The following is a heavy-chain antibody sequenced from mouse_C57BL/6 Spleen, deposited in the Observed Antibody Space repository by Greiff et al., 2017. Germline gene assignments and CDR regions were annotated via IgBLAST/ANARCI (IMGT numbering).Heavy chain of an antibody. CDR3: ASTIYYGKVYAMDY. Sequence: QVQLQQSGAELVMPGASVKLSCKASGYTFTSYWMHWVKQRPGQGLEWIGEIDPSDSYTNYNQKFKGKFTLTVDKSSSTAYMQLSSLTSEDSAVYYCASTIYYGKVYAMDYWGQGTSVTVSS. D-gene: IGHD2-1*01. CDR2: IDPSDSYT. V-gene: IGHV1-69*01. J-gene: IGHJ4*01. CDR1: GYTFTSYW.